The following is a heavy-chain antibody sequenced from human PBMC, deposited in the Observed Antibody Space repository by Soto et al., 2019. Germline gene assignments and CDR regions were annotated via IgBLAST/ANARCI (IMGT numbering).Heavy chain of an antibody. J-gene: IGHJ6*02. CDR3: AREKLGYCSSTSCPRGYYYYGMDV. CDR1: GFTFSSYG. D-gene: IGHD2-2*01. V-gene: IGHV3-33*01. Sequence: QVQLVESGGGVVQPGRSLRLSCAASGFTFSSYGMHWVRQAPGKGLEWVAVIWYDGSNKYYADSVKGRFTISRDNSKNTLYLQMNSLRAEDTAVYYCAREKLGYCSSTSCPRGYYYYGMDVWGQGTTVTVSS. CDR2: IWYDGSNK.